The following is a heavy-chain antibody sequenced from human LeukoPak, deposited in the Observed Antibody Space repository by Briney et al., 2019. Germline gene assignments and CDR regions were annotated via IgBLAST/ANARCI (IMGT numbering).Heavy chain of an antibody. J-gene: IGHJ6*03. CDR3: ARRGGKNYGDYLLYYYYMDV. CDR1: GYTFTSYH. CDR2: INPNSGGT. Sequence: ASVKVSCKASGYTFTSYHMHWVRQAPGQGLEWMGWINPNSGGTNYAQKFQGRVTMTRDTSISTAYMELSRLRSDDTAVYYCARRGGKNYGDYLLYYYYMDVWGKGTTVTVSS. V-gene: IGHV1-2*02. D-gene: IGHD4-17*01.